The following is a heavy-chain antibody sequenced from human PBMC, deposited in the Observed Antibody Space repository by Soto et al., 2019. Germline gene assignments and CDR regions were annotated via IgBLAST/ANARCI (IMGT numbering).Heavy chain of an antibody. J-gene: IGHJ3*02. V-gene: IGHV4-31*03. D-gene: IGHD4-17*01. Sequence: QVQLQESGPGLVKPSQTLSLTCTVSGGSISSGGYYWSWIRQHPGKGLEWIGYIYYSGSTYYNPSLKSRVTISVDTSKNQFALNLRSVTAADTAVYSCARYGNDYGDYGDAFDIWGQGTMVTVSS. CDR3: ARYGNDYGDYGDAFDI. CDR2: IYYSGST. CDR1: GGSISSGGYY.